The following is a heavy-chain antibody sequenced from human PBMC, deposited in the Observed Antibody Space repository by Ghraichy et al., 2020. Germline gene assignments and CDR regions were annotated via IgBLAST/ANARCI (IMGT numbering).Heavy chain of an antibody. V-gene: IGHV4-61*01. CDR1: GGSVSSGSYY. Sequence: SETLSLTRTVSGGSVSSGSYYWSWIRQPPGKGLEWIGYIYYSGSTNYNPSLKSRVTISVDTSKNQFSLKLSSVTAADTAVYYCASRYCSSTSCSHNWFDPWGQGTLVTVSS. J-gene: IGHJ5*02. CDR2: IYYSGST. CDR3: ASRYCSSTSCSHNWFDP. D-gene: IGHD2-2*01.